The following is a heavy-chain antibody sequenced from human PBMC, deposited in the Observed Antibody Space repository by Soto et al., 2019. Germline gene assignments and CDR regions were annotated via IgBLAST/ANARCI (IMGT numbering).Heavy chain of an antibody. V-gene: IGHV4-61*05. J-gene: IGHJ3*02. Sequence: SETLSLTCTVSGGSISSRGYYWGWIRQPPGKGLEWIGYIYYSGSTNYNPSLKSRVTISVDTSKNQFSLKLSSVTAADTAVYYCARRYGKNAFDIWGQGTMVT. CDR1: GGSISSRGYY. D-gene: IGHD5-18*01. CDR3: ARRYGKNAFDI. CDR2: IYYSGST.